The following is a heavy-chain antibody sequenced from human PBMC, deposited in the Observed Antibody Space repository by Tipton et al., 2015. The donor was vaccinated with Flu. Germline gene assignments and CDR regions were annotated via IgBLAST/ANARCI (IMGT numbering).Heavy chain of an antibody. CDR2: INQSGST. D-gene: IGHD3-3*01. CDR3: ARRTLSVFGVAFDN. V-gene: IGHV4-34*01. CDR1: GGSLSGFY. Sequence: GLVKPSETLSLTCTVHGGSLSGFYWGWVRQFPGKGLEWLGGINQSGSTNDNPSLKSRVMMSVETSKNQFSLSLTSVTAADTAVYYCARRTLSVFGVAFDNWGQGTMVTVSS. J-gene: IGHJ4*02.